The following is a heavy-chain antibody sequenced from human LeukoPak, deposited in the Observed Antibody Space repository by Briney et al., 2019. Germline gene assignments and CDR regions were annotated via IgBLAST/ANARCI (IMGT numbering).Heavy chain of an antibody. CDR1: GGSFSGYY. V-gene: IGHV4-34*01. J-gene: IGHJ4*02. D-gene: IGHD3-9*01. CDR3: ARGGRYYDILTGYWSRRDY. CDR2: INHSGST. Sequence: SETLSLTCAVYGGSFSGYYWSWIRQPPGEGLEWIGEINHSGSTNYNPSLKSRVTISVDTSKNQFSLKLSSVTAADTAVYYCARGGRYYDILTGYWSRRDYWGQGTLVTVSS.